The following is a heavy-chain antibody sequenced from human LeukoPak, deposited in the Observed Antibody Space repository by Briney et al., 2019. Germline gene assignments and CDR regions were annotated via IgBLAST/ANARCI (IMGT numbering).Heavy chain of an antibody. Sequence: SGPTLVNPTQTLTLTCTLSGFSLSTSEMSVSWIRQPPGKALEWLARIDWNDDKFDSTSLKTRLTISKDTSKNQVVLTMTNMDPVDTATYYCARMGNDGCLEYWGQGTLVTVSS. CDR3: ARMGNDGCLEY. CDR2: IDWNDDK. J-gene: IGHJ4*02. CDR1: GFSLSTSEMS. V-gene: IGHV2-70*04. D-gene: IGHD1-1*01.